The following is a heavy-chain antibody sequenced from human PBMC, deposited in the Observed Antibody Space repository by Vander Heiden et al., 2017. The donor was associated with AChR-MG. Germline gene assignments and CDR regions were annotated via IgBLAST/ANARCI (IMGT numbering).Heavy chain of an antibody. Sequence: EVQLAESGGGLVQPGGSLQLSCAASGFTFRCCALHWARQASGKGLEWVGRIRSKANSYATAYAASVKGRFTISRDDSKNTAYLQMNSLKTEDTAVDYYTRQGLFNYYYYMDVWGKGTTVTVSS. J-gene: IGHJ6*03. CDR1: GFTFRCCA. V-gene: IGHV3-73*02. CDR3: TRQGLFNYYYYMDV. CDR2: IRSKANSYAT.